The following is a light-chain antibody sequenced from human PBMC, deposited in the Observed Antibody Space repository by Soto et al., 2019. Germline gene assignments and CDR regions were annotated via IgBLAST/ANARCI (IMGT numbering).Light chain of an antibody. CDR2: DVS. CDR3: CSYTPSNTRPIS. V-gene: IGLV2-14*03. J-gene: IGLJ1*01. Sequence: QSVLTQPASVSGSPGQSITISCTGTSSDVGGYNYVSWYQHHPGKAPKLMIYDVSNRPSGVSNRFSGSKSGNTASLTISGLQPEDEADYYSCSYTPSNTRPISFGPGPKFPAL. CDR1: SSDVGGYNY.